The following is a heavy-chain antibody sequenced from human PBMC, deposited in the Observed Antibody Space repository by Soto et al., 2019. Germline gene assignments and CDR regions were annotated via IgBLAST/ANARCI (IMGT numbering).Heavy chain of an antibody. D-gene: IGHD5-12*01. CDR3: ARESYSGNCPEY. CDR1: GFIFSSYG. Sequence: VGSLRLSCEASGFIFSSYGMHWVRQAPGKGLEWVALIWYDGSNHYYADSLKGRFTISRDNSKNTLYLQMNSLTVEDTAVYYCARESYSGNCPEYWGQGTLVTVSS. V-gene: IGHV3-33*01. J-gene: IGHJ4*02. CDR2: IWYDGSNH.